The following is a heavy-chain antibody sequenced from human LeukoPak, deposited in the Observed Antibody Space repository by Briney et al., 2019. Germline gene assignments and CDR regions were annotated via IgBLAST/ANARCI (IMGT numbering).Heavy chain of an antibody. CDR2: INDSGGSA. V-gene: IGHV3-23*01. J-gene: IGHJ4*02. CDR1: GFTFSNSV. Sequence: GGSLRLSCAASGFTFSNSVMSWVRQAPGKGLEWVSSINDSGGSAYYADSVKGRFTISRDNSKNTLYLQMNSLRAEDTAVYYCARGVSGWPYYLDYWGPGALVTVSS. D-gene: IGHD6-19*01. CDR3: ARGVSGWPYYLDY.